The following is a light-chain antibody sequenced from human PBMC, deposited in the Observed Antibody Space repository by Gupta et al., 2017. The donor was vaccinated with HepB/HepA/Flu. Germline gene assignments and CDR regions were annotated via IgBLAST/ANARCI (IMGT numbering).Light chain of an antibody. V-gene: IGKV1-39*01. CDR1: QSISSY. CDR2: AAS. J-gene: IGKJ4*01. Sequence: DIQMIQSPSSLFASVGDRVTITCLASQSISSYLNWYQQKPGKAPKLLIYAASRVQSGVPSRFSGSDSGTDFTLTISRLQPEDFANYYCQQSYSTRVTFGGGTKVEIK. CDR3: QQSYSTRVT.